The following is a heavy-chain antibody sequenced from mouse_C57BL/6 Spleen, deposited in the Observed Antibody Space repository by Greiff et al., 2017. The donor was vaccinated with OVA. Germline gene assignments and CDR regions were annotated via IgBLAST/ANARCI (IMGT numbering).Heavy chain of an antibody. CDR2: INPGSGGT. CDR3: AREGYYEGY. CDR1: GYAFTNYL. V-gene: IGHV1-54*01. D-gene: IGHD2-3*01. Sequence: VQLQQSGAELVRPGTSVKVSCKASGYAFTNYLIEWVKQRPGQGLEWIGVINPGSGGTYYNEKFKGKATLTADKSSSTAYMQLSSLTSEDSAVYFCAREGYYEGYWGQGTTLTVSS. J-gene: IGHJ2*01.